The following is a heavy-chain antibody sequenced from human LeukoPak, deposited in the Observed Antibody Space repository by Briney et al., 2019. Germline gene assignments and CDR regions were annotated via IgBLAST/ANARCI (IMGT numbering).Heavy chain of an antibody. CDR1: GGTFSSYA. CDR3: ARGPYDILTGSAGGYYYYYYMDV. Sequence: SVKVSCKASGGTFSSYAISWVRQAPGQGLEWMGGIIPIFGTANYAQKFQGRVTITADESTSTAYMELSSLRSEDTAVYYCARGPYDILTGSAGGYYYYYYMDVWGKGTTVTVSS. J-gene: IGHJ6*03. V-gene: IGHV1-69*13. D-gene: IGHD3-9*01. CDR2: IIPIFGTA.